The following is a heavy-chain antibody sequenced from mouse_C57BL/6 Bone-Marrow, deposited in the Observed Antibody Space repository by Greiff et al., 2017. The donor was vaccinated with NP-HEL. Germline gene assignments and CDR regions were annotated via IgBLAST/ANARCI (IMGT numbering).Heavy chain of an antibody. CDR2: IHPSDSDT. J-gene: IGHJ1*03. V-gene: IGHV1-74*01. CDR1: GYTFTSYW. Sequence: VQLQQPGAELVKPGASVKVSCKASGYTFTSYWMHWVKQRPGQGLEWIGRIHPSDSDTNYNQKFKGKATLTVDKSSSTAYMQLSSLTSEDSAVYYCAIWGDYYGSSSCYWYFDVWGTGTTVTVSS. D-gene: IGHD1-1*01. CDR3: AIWGDYYGSSSCYWYFDV.